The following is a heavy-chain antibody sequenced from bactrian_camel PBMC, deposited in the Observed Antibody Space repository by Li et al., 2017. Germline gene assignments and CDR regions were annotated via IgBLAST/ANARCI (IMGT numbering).Heavy chain of an antibody. CDR2: LYTGLGFT. Sequence: VQLVESGGGSVQAGGSLTLSCAASGYTNSNYMGWFRQTSDKEREGVAALYTGLGFTHYDDSVKGRVTISQDNAKNTLFLQVDSLKPEDTAMYYCAAARRKTYADYWRFTRGRAEDMHWGQGTQVTVS. J-gene: IGHJ4*01. CDR1: GYTNSNY. CDR3: AAARRKTYADYWRFTRGRAEDMH. D-gene: IGHD1*01. V-gene: IGHV3S31*01.